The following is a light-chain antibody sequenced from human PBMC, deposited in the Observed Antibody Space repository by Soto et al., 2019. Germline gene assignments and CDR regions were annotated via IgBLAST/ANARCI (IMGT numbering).Light chain of an antibody. V-gene: IGKV1-5*03. Sequence: DIQMTQSPSTLSASVGDRVTITCRASQSISSWLAWYQQKPGKAPKLLIYKASSLESGVPSRFSGSGSGTEFTITINSLQPDDFATYYCQQYNSYPLTFGQGTKVEIK. CDR1: QSISSW. J-gene: IGKJ1*01. CDR2: KAS. CDR3: QQYNSYPLT.